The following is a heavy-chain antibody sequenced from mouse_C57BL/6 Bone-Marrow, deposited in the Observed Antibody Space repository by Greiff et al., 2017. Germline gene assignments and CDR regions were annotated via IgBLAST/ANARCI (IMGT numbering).Heavy chain of an antibody. Sequence: VQLKQSGAELVKPGASVKLSCTAYGFNIKDYYIHWVQQRTEQGLERIGRIDPADGETKYAPKFQDKATITADTSSNTAYLQLSSLTSEDIAVYYCTRSLIYYGTNYWGQGTTLTVSS. J-gene: IGHJ2*01. CDR3: TRSLIYYGTNY. CDR1: GFNIKDYY. D-gene: IGHD1-1*01. CDR2: IDPADGET. V-gene: IGHV14-2*01.